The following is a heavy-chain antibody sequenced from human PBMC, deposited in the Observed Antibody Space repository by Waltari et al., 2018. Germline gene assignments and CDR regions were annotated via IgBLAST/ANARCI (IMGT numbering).Heavy chain of an antibody. D-gene: IGHD3-10*01. V-gene: IGHV2-5*02. J-gene: IGHJ4*02. Sequence: HITLKESGPTLVKPTQTLTLTCSFSGFSLSANGVGVGWVRQPPGKALEWFALIYWDDSERYNPSLKSRLTLTKDTSGNQVVLTMTDMDPVDTATYYCARMNYYGSGSQRFDYWGQGTLVTVSS. CDR2: IYWDDSE. CDR3: ARMNYYGSGSQRFDY. CDR1: GFSLSANGVG.